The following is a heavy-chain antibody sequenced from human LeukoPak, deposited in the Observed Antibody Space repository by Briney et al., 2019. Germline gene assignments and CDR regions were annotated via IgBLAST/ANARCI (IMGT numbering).Heavy chain of an antibody. CDR2: ISYDGSNK. CDR3: ARDRTGWGGNYFDF. J-gene: IGHJ4*02. V-gene: IGHV3-30*04. Sequence: GRSLRLSCVDSGFTFSNYAMNWVRLAPGKGLEWVAVISYDGSNKYYADSVKGRFTISRDNSKDTLYLQMNSLRAEDTAAYYCARDRTGWGGNYFDFWGQGTLVTVSS. D-gene: IGHD3/OR15-3a*01. CDR1: GFTFSNYA.